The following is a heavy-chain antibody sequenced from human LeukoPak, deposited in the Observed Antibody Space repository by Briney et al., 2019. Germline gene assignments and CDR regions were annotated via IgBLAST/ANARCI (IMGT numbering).Heavy chain of an antibody. Sequence: GGSLRLSCAASGFTFSSYAMSWDRQAPGKGLEWVSAISGSGGSTYYADSVKGRFTISRDNSKNTLYLQMNSLRAEDTAVYYCAKDAGGYQRIRYYFDYWGQGTLVTVSS. V-gene: IGHV3-23*01. D-gene: IGHD5-12*01. CDR1: GFTFSSYA. CDR3: AKDAGGYQRIRYYFDY. J-gene: IGHJ4*02. CDR2: ISGSGGST.